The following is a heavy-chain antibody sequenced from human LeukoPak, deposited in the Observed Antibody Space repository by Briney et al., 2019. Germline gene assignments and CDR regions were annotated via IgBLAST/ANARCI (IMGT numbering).Heavy chain of an antibody. V-gene: IGHV4-4*07. CDR3: ARDLRQQLVFDI. CDR1: GGSISSYY. Sequence: SGTLSLTCTVSGGSISSYYWSWIRQPAGKGLEWIGRIYTSGSTNYNPSLKSRVTMSVDTSKNQFSLKLSSVTAADTAVYYCARDLRQQLVFDIWGQGTMVTVSS. CDR2: IYTSGST. D-gene: IGHD6-13*01. J-gene: IGHJ3*02.